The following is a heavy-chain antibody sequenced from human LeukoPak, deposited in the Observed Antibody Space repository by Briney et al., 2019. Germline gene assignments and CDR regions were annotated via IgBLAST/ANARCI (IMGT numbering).Heavy chain of an antibody. Sequence: GESLKISCKGPGYSFTSYWIVWVRQMPGKGLEWMGIIYPGDSDTRYSPSFQGQVTISADQSISTAYLQWSSLKASDTALYFWARPPQGSSGYKGFDYWGQGTLVSVSS. D-gene: IGHD3-22*01. J-gene: IGHJ4*02. V-gene: IGHV5-51*01. CDR2: IYPGDSDT. CDR3: ARPPQGSSGYKGFDY. CDR1: GYSFTSYW.